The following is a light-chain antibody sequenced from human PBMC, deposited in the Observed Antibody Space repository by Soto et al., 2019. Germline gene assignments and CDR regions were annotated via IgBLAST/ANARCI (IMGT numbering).Light chain of an antibody. CDR1: SSDVGGYNY. CDR3: SSYTGSNTPVV. V-gene: IGLV2-14*01. Sequence: QSALTQPASVSGSPGQSITNSCTGTSSDVGGYNYVSWYQQHPGKAPNLIIFDVSNRPSGVSNRFSGSKSGNSASLTISGLQAEDEADYYCSSYTGSNTPVVFGGGTKVTVL. J-gene: IGLJ2*01. CDR2: DVS.